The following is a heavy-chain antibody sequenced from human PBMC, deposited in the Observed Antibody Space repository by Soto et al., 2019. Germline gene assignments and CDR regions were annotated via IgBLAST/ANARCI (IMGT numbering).Heavy chain of an antibody. CDR2: IYYSGST. D-gene: IGHD3-22*01. CDR3: ARDPYDSSCYYRLDAFDI. J-gene: IGHJ3*02. CDR1: RGSISSGTNY. V-gene: IGHV4-39*07. Sequence: SETLSLTCTVSRGSISSGTNYWAWIRQPPGKGLEWIANIYYSGSTNYNPSLKSGVTMSVDTSKNQFSLKLRSVTAADTAVYYCARDPYDSSCYYRLDAFDIWGQGTMVTVSS.